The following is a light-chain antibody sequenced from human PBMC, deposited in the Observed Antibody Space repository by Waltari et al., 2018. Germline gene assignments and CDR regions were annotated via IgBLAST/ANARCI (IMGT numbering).Light chain of an antibody. CDR3: QQYDDFPFT. Sequence: DIQMTQSPSSLSASVGDRVTITCHASQDISSWLAWYQQIPGQAPKPLIYLASTLQSGVPSSFSGSGSGTDFTLTISSLQPEDFATYYCQQYDDFPFTFGPGTKLDIK. CDR1: QDISSW. J-gene: IGKJ3*01. V-gene: IGKV1D-16*01. CDR2: LAS.